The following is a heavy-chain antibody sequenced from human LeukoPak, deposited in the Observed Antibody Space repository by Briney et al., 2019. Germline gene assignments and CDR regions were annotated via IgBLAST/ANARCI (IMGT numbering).Heavy chain of an antibody. CDR3: AKDYQSGITMYSFHY. J-gene: IGHJ4*02. CDR1: GFTFNNYW. D-gene: IGHD3-10*02. Sequence: PGGSLKLSCAASGFTFNNYWMHWVRQAPGKGLEWVSAISGSGGSTYYADSVKGRCTISRDNSKITLYLQMNSLRAEDTAVYYCAKDYQSGITMYSFHYWGQGTLVTVSS. V-gene: IGHV3-23*01. CDR2: ISGSGGST.